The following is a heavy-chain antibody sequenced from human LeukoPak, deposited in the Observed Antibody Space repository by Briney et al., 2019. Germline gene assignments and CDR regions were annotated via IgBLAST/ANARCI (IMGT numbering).Heavy chain of an antibody. CDR1: GFPFSDFS. CDR3: AKQSYARSLGE. J-gene: IGHJ4*02. V-gene: IGHV3-23*01. Sequence: GESMRLAWATSGFPFSDFSMSWDRQAPGKWLEWNSTTNSGGTSTYYAESVKGRFTISRDNSKNPLYLQMSSLRVEDTAVYYCAKQSYARSLGEGGPGTLVSVSS. D-gene: IGHD2-8*01. CDR2: TNSGGTST.